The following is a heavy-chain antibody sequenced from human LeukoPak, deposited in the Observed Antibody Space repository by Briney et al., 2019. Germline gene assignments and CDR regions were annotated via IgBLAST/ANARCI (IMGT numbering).Heavy chain of an antibody. CDR1: GYLLRESS. CDR2: FDAENGDI. CDR3: ATEDPSGLDVLLN. Sequence: GASVKLSCKISGYLLRESSMHWVRQAPGKGLEWMGGFDAENGDIIYAQKLQGRVTMTEDISTDTAYMELSDLRSDDTAVYYCATEDPSGLDVLLNWGQGTMVTVSS. J-gene: IGHJ3*01. V-gene: IGHV1-24*01. D-gene: IGHD6-19*01.